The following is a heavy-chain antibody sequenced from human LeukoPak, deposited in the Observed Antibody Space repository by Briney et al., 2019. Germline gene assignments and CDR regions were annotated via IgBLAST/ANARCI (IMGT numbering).Heavy chain of an antibody. D-gene: IGHD2-15*01. CDR1: GYTFTSYY. CDR2: INPSGGST. CDR3: ARDVDCSGGSCYFAFDI. Sequence: ASVKVSCKASGYTFTSYYMHWVRQAPGQGLGWMGIINPSGGSTSYAQKFQGRVTMTRDTSTSTVYMELSSLRSEDTAVYYCARDVDCSGGSCYFAFDIWGQGTMVTVSS. J-gene: IGHJ3*02. V-gene: IGHV1-46*01.